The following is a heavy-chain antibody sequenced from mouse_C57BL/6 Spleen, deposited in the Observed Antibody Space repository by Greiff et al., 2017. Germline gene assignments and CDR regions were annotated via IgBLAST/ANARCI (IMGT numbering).Heavy chain of an antibody. V-gene: IGHV1-50*01. CDR3: ARWGNYGGFAY. CDR1: GYTFTSYW. Sequence: QVQLQQPGAELVKPGALVKLSCKASGYTFTSYWMQWVKQRPGQGLEWIGEIDPSDSYTNYNQKFKGKATLTVDTSSSTAYMQLSSLTSEDSAVYYCARWGNYGGFAYWGQGTLVTVSA. D-gene: IGHD2-1*01. J-gene: IGHJ3*01. CDR2: IDPSDSYT.